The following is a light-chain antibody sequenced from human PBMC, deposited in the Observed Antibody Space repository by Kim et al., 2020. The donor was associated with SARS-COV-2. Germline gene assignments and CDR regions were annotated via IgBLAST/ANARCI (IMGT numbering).Light chain of an antibody. CDR1: QTVTNNF. Sequence: LAPRGRATLSCRATQTVTNNFLAWYQQKPGQAPRLLIYGASRRATGIQDRISGSGSGTDFTLTISRLEPEDSAVYYCQQYGSSLQTFGQGTKVDIK. CDR3: QQYGSSLQT. V-gene: IGKV3-20*01. CDR2: GAS. J-gene: IGKJ1*01.